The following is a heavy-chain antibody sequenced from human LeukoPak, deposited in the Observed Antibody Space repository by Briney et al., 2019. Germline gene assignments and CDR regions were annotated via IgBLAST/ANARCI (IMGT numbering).Heavy chain of an antibody. D-gene: IGHD2-15*01. CDR2: INPNSGGT. CDR1: GYTFTGYY. J-gene: IGHJ5*02. V-gene: IGHV1-2*02. Sequence: GASVKVSCKASGYTFTGYYMHWVRQAPGQGLEWMGWINPNSGGTNYAQKFQGRVTMTRDTSISTAYMELSRLRSDDTAVYYCARDSSFYCSGGSCYPYNWFDPWGQGTLVTVSS. CDR3: ARDSSFYCSGGSCYPYNWFDP.